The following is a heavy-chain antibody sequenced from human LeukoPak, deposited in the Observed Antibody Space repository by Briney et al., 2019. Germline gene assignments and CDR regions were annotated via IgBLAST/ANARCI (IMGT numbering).Heavy chain of an antibody. D-gene: IGHD6-19*01. CDR1: GFTFSDYY. V-gene: IGHV3-11*04. CDR2: IGSSGRTI. Sequence: GGSLRLSCAVSGFTFSDYYMSWIRQAPGKGLEWVSYIGSSGRTIYYADSVKGRFTISRDNAKNPLYLQMNSLRAEDTAVYYCARDGKAVAVAFDIWGQGTMVTVSS. CDR3: ARDGKAVAVAFDI. J-gene: IGHJ3*02.